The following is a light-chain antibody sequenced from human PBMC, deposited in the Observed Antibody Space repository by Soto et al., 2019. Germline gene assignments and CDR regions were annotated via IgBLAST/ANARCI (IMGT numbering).Light chain of an antibody. CDR3: QQYGRSPGT. CDR2: GAS. CDR1: QSVNSNF. J-gene: IGKJ1*01. V-gene: IGKV3-20*01. Sequence: EIVLTQSPATLSMSPGERASLFCRASQSVNSNFLAWYQQRPGQAPRLLVFGASSRATGIPERFSGSGSGTSVALTISRLEPEDFAVYYCQQYGRSPGTVGQRTKVDIK.